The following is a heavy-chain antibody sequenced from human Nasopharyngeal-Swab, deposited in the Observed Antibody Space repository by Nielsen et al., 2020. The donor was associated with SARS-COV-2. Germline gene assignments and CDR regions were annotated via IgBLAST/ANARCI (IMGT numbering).Heavy chain of an antibody. CDR2: IYYSGST. Sequence: SETLSLTCTVSGGSISSYYWSWIRQPPGKGLEWIGYIYYSGSTNYNPSLKSRVTISVDTSKNQFSLKLSSVTAADTAVYYCARGPGRITIFGVVIDSRGWSDPWGQGTLVTVSS. CDR1: GGSISSYY. J-gene: IGHJ5*02. CDR3: ARGPGRITIFGVVIDSRGWSDP. V-gene: IGHV4-59*01. D-gene: IGHD3-3*01.